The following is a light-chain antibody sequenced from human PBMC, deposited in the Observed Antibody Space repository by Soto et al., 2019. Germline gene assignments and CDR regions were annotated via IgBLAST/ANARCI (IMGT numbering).Light chain of an antibody. J-gene: IGKJ1*01. CDR1: QSVSSSF. CDR2: GAS. Sequence: EIVLAQSPGTLSLSPGDSATLSCRASQSVSSSFLAWYQQKAGQAHRLLIYGASSRATGIPDRFSGSGSGTDFTLTISRLEPEDFAVYYCQQYVSSPWAFGQGTKVEI. CDR3: QQYVSSPWA. V-gene: IGKV3-20*01.